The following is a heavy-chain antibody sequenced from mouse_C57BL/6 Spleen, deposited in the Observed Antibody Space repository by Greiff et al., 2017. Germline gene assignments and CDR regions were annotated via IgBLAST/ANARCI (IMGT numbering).Heavy chain of an antibody. V-gene: IGHV3-6*01. D-gene: IGHD4-1*01. Sequence: EVKLMESGPGLVKPSQSLSLTCSVTGYSITSGYYWNWIRQFPGNKLEWMGYISYDGSNNYNPSLKNRISITRDTSKNQFFLKLNSVTTEDTATYYCARDWEDWYFDVWGTGTTVTVSS. J-gene: IGHJ1*03. CDR1: GYSITSGYY. CDR2: ISYDGSN. CDR3: ARDWEDWYFDV.